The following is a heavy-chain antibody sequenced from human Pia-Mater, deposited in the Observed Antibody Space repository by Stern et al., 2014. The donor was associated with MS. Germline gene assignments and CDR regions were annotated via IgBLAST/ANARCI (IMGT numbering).Heavy chain of an antibody. D-gene: IGHD6-13*01. J-gene: IGHJ4*02. V-gene: IGHV1-69*01. Sequence: QVQLVQSGAEVKKPGSSLKVSCQASGDSFSTNEISWVRKAPGQGIEGLGGIKPLFGTTNYAQKVQGRVTIIADVSTSTVNMELVSLRLEDTAVYYCVRDQGGIAASWGQGTLVTVSS. CDR1: GDSFSTNE. CDR3: VRDQGGIAAS. CDR2: IKPLFGTT.